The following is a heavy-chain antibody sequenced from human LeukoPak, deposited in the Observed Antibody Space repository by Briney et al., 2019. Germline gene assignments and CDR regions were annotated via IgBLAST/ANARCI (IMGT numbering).Heavy chain of an antibody. CDR3: ARGGDTEQGDYYYGMDV. Sequence: PGGSLRLSCAASGFTFDDYAMHWVRQAPGKGLGWVSGISWNSGSIGYADSVKGRFTISRDNAKNSLYLQMNSLRAEDTAVYYCARGGDTEQGDYYYGMDVWGQGTTVTVSS. D-gene: IGHD4-17*01. CDR2: ISWNSGSI. J-gene: IGHJ6*02. CDR1: GFTFDDYA. V-gene: IGHV3-9*01.